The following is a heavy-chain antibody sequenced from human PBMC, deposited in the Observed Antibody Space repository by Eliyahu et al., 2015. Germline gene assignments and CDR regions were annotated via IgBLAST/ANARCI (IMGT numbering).Heavy chain of an antibody. Sequence: EVQLVQSGAEVKKPGESLKISCTGSGYXFSSYWIAWVRQMPGKGLEWMGIIHPGNFDTRYSPSFEGQVTISADKSITTAYLQWSSLRASDTAMYYCARQDSDYDPYYYYNGMDVWGQGTTVTVSS. CDR1: GYXFSSYW. V-gene: IGHV5-51*01. CDR3: ARQDSDYDPYYYYNGMDV. D-gene: IGHD5-12*01. J-gene: IGHJ6*02. CDR2: IHPGNFDT.